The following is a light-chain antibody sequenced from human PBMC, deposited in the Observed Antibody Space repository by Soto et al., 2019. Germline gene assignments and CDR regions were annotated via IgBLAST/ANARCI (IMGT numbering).Light chain of an antibody. CDR1: QSISSY. J-gene: IGKJ1*01. CDR3: LQHNTYPRT. V-gene: IGKV1-39*01. CDR2: AAS. Sequence: DIQMTQSPSSLSASVGDRVTITCRASQSISSYLNWYQQKPGRAPNLLIYAASNLQSGVPSRFSGSGSGTEFTLTISSLQPEDFATYYCLQHNTYPRTFGQGTKVDIK.